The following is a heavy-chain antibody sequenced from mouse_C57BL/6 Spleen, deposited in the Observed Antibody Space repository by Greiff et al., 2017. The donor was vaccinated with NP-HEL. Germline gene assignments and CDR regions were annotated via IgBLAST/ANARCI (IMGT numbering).Heavy chain of an antibody. CDR3: ARWGTTVVAGVDY. V-gene: IGHV1-76*01. J-gene: IGHJ4*01. CDR2: LYPGSGNT. D-gene: IGHD1-1*01. CDR1: GYTFTDYY. Sequence: VQLQQSGAELVRPGASVKLSCKASGYTFTDYYINWVKQRPGQGLEWIARLYPGSGNTYYNEKFKGKATLTAEKSSSTAYMQLSSLTSADSAVYFCARWGTTVVAGVDYWGQGTSVTVSS.